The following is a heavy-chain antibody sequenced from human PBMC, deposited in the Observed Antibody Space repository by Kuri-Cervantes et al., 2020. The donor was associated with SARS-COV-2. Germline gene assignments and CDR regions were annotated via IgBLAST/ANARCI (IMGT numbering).Heavy chain of an antibody. V-gene: IGHV4-39*07. Sequence: SETLSLTCTVSGGSISSSSYYWGWIRQPPGKGLEWIGSIYYSGSTYYNPSLKSRVTISVDTSKNQFSLKLSSVTAADTAVYYCARGRRSSSWYGYYYYGMDVWGQGTTVTVSS. D-gene: IGHD6-13*01. CDR2: IYYSGST. J-gene: IGHJ6*02. CDR3: ARGRRSSSWYGYYYYGMDV. CDR1: GGSISSSSYY.